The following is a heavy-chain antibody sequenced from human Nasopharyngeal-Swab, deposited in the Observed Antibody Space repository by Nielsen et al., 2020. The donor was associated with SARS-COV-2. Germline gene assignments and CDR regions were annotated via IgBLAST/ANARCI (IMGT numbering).Heavy chain of an antibody. D-gene: IGHD3-22*01. V-gene: IGHV7-4-1*02. Sequence: ASVKVSCKTSGYTFTNYAMNWVRQAPGQGLEWMGWINTNTGNPTYAQGFTGRFVFSLDTSVSTAYLQISSLKAEDTAVYHCARLSSGYYDYYFDYWGQGTLVTVSS. CDR1: GYTFTNYA. CDR3: ARLSSGYYDYYFDY. CDR2: INTNTGNP. J-gene: IGHJ4*02.